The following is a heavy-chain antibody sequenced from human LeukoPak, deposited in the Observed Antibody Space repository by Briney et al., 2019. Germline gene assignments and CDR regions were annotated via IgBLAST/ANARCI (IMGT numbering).Heavy chain of an antibody. V-gene: IGHV3-23*01. CDR3: AKDHDVYGDSFDY. J-gene: IGHJ4*02. Sequence: GGSLRLSCAASGFTFSSYAMHWVRQAPGKGLEWVSAISGSGGSTYYADSVKGRFTISRDNSKNTLYLQMNSLRAEDTAVYYCAKDHDVYGDSFDYWGQGTLVTVSS. CDR1: GFTFSSYA. D-gene: IGHD4-17*01. CDR2: ISGSGGST.